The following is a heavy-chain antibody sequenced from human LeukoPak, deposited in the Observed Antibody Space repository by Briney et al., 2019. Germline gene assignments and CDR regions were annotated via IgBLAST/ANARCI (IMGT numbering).Heavy chain of an antibody. CDR3: AKDRGRYCSSTSCYRPGV. D-gene: IGHD2-2*01. CDR2: ISGSGGST. Sequence: RAGGSLRLSCAASGFTFSSYAMSWVRQAPGKGLEWVSAISGSGGSTYYADSVKGRFTISRDNSKNTLYLQMNSLRAEDTAVYYCAKDRGRYCSSTSCYRPGVWGQGTTVTVSS. V-gene: IGHV3-23*01. CDR1: GFTFSSYA. J-gene: IGHJ6*02.